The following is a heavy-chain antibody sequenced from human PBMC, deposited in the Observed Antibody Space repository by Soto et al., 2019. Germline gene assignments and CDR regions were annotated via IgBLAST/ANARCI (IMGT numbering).Heavy chain of an antibody. CDR1: GFTFSSYA. CDR2: ISGSGGST. CDR3: AKDTGYSSGWYVDY. D-gene: IGHD6-19*01. J-gene: IGHJ4*02. Sequence: GGSLRLSCAASGFTFSSYAMSWVRQAPGKGLEWVSAISGSGGSTYYADSVKGRFNISRDNSKNTLYLQMNSLRAEDTAVYYCAKDTGYSSGWYVDYWGQGTLVTVSS. V-gene: IGHV3-23*01.